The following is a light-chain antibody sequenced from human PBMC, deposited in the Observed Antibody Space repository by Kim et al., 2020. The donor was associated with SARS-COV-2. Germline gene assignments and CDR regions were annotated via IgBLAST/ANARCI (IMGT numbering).Light chain of an antibody. CDR1: SANIGSDT. V-gene: IGLV1-44*01. CDR3: AAWDDSLNGYV. CDR2: SNN. Sequence: GQRVTIPCSGSSANIGSDTVNWFQQLPGTAPKVLIYSNNQRPSGVPDRFSGSKSGTSASLAISGLQSEDEADYYCAAWDDSLNGYVFGTGTRSPS. J-gene: IGLJ1*01.